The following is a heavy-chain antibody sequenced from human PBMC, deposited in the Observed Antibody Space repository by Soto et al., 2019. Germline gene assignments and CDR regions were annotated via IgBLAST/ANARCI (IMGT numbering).Heavy chain of an antibody. CDR2: IYYSGST. Sequence: SETLSLTCTVSGGSISSYYWSWIRQPPGKGLKWIGYIYYSGSTNYNPSLKSRVTISVDTSKNQFSLKLSSVTAADTAVYYCARLSRITMVRGVSDNWFDPWGQGTLVTVSS. CDR1: GGSISSYY. J-gene: IGHJ5*02. CDR3: ARLSRITMVRGVSDNWFDP. D-gene: IGHD3-10*01. V-gene: IGHV4-59*01.